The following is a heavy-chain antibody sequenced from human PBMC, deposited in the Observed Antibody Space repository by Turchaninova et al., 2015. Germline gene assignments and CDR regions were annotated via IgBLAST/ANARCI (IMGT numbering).Heavy chain of an antibody. D-gene: IGHD5-12*01. J-gene: IGHJ6*02. CDR1: GGTVSSYA. CDR2: IIPIFGTA. Sequence: QVQLVQSGAEVKKPGSSVKVSCRAFGGTVSSYAISWGRQAPGQGLEWMGGIIPIFGTANYAQKFQGRVTITADESTSTAYMELSSLRSEDTAVYYCARGVVATMDRYYYYGMDVWGQGTTVTVSS. V-gene: IGHV1-69*01. CDR3: ARGVVATMDRYYYYGMDV.